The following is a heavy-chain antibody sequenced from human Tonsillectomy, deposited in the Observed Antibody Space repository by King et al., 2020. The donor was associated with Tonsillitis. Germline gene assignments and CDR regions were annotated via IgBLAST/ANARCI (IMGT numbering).Heavy chain of an antibody. V-gene: IGHV4-4*07. D-gene: IGHD2-15*01. J-gene: IGHJ6*03. CDR3: AREWWRTQVRYYMDV. CDR2: FDFSGTT. Sequence: QLQESGPGLVKPSETLSLICTVSGGSISSFYWNWIRQSAGKGLEWIGRFDFSGTTNYNPSLTSRVTMTIDTSTNNFSLNLTSVTAADTAVYYCAREWWRTQVRYYMDVWGNGATVIVSS. CDR1: GGSISSFY.